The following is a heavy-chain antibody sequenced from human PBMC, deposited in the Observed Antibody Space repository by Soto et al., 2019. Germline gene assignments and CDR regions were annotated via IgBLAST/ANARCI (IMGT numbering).Heavy chain of an antibody. D-gene: IGHD2-15*01. CDR3: ARDLVFYCSSSSCFGNNWSDP. J-gene: IGHJ5*02. CDR2: ISGDGSDK. Sequence: PGGSLRLSCAASGFTFSSYALHWVRQAPGKGLEWVAVISGDGSDKYYADSVKGRFTISRDRSKSSLYLQMNSLRAEDTAVYYCARDLVFYCSSSSCFGNNWSDPWGQGTLVTVSS. V-gene: IGHV3-30-3*01. CDR1: GFTFSSYA.